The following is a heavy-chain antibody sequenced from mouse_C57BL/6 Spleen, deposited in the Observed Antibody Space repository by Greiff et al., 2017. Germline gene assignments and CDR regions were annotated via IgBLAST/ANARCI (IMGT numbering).Heavy chain of an antibody. CDR1: GYTFTSYW. CDR3: ARGNYINYVDY. CDR2: IDPSDSYT. V-gene: IGHV1-50*01. D-gene: IGHD2-12*01. Sequence: QVQLQQPGAELVKPGASVKLSCKASGYTFTSYWMQWVKQRPGQGLEWIGEIDPSDSYTNYNQKFKGKATLTVDTSSSTASMQLSSLTSEDPAVYYCARGNYINYVDYWGQGTTLTVSS. J-gene: IGHJ2*01.